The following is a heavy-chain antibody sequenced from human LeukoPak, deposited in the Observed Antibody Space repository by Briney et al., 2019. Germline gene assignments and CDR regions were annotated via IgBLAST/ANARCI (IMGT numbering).Heavy chain of an antibody. CDR1: GGSFSGYY. V-gene: IGHV4-34*01. Sequence: SETLSLTCAVYGGSFSGYYWSWIRQPPGKGLEWIGEINHSGSTNYNPSLKSRVIISVDTSKNQFSLKLSSVTAADTAVYYCARGVSNGLVLYYYYGMDVWGQGTTVTVSS. D-gene: IGHD4-4*01. J-gene: IGHJ6*02. CDR3: ARGVSNGLVLYYYYGMDV. CDR2: INHSGST.